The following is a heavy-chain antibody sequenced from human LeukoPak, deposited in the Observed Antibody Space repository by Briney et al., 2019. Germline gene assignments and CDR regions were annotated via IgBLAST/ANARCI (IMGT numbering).Heavy chain of an antibody. V-gene: IGHV3-53*01. J-gene: IGHJ4*02. CDR2: IYSGGTT. D-gene: IGHD1-26*01. Sequence: GGSLRLSCAASGFTVSSNYMSWVRQAPGKGLEWVSVIYSGGTTNYADSVKGRFTISRDNSKNTLFLQMNSLRAEDTAVYYCAREGVGGTAFRGANDYWGQGTLVTVSS. CDR3: AREGVGGTAFRGANDY. CDR1: GFTVSSNY.